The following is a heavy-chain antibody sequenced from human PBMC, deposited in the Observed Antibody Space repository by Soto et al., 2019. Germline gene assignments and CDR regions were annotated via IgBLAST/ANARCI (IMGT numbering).Heavy chain of an antibody. CDR3: ARDEAHCTKGPCLPGDWFDP. V-gene: IGHV1-69*01. D-gene: IGHD2-8*01. CDR2: A. Sequence: ANYAQKFQGRVTFIADESTSTAYMELSSLRSEDTAVYYCARDEAHCTKGPCLPGDWFDPWGQGTLVTVSS. J-gene: IGHJ5*02.